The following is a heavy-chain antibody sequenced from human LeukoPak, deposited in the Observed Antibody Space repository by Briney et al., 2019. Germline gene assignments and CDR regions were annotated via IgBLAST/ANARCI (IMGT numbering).Heavy chain of an antibody. Sequence: GESLKISCTGSGYTFSNYWIGWVRQMPGEGLEWMGIVYPGDSDTRYNPSFQGQVTISADKSISTAYLHLSSLKASDTAMYYCAKLPYYYDSTRYGPFDIWGQGTMVTVSS. J-gene: IGHJ3*02. D-gene: IGHD3-22*01. CDR3: AKLPYYYDSTRYGPFDI. V-gene: IGHV5-51*01. CDR1: GYTFSNYW. CDR2: VYPGDSDT.